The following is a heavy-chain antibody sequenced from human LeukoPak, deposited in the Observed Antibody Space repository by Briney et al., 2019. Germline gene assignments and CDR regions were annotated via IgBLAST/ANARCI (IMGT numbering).Heavy chain of an antibody. V-gene: IGHV4-28*05. J-gene: IGHJ4*02. CDR3: AKKGHSMVY. D-gene: IGHD3-10*01. Sequence: SETLSLTCAVSGYSISSSNYWAWIRQPPGKGLEWIGHIYYSGSIYYNPSLKSRVTMSVDTSKNQFSLKLSSVTAVDTAVYYCAKKGHSMVYWGQGTLVTVSS. CDR2: IYYSGSI. CDR1: GYSISSSNY.